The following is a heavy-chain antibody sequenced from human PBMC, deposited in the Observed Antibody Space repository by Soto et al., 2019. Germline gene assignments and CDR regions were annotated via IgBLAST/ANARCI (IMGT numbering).Heavy chain of an antibody. CDR2: IYYSGIT. CDR1: GGSISSGGYY. CDR3: AREAHYYGSGSYSPSSYYYGMDV. J-gene: IGHJ6*02. D-gene: IGHD3-10*01. V-gene: IGHV4-31*03. Sequence: SETLSLTCTVSGGSISSGGYYWSWIRQHPGKGLEWIGYIYYSGITYYNPSLKSRVTISVDTSKNQFSLKLSSVTAADTAVYYCAREAHYYGSGSYSPSSYYYGMDVWGQGTTVTVSS.